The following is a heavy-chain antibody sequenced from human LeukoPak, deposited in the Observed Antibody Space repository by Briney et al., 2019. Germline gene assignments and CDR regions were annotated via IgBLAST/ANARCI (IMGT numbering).Heavy chain of an antibody. CDR2: IYPKSGGT. V-gene: IGHV1-2*02. CDR1: GYTFADYY. Sequence: ASVKVSCKASGYTFADYYVHWVRQAPGQGLEWMGWIYPKSGGTNSAQKFQGRVTMTRDTSISTAYMELSRLKFDDTAVYYCARVSTSGYRDWLDPWGQGTLVTVSS. CDR3: ARVSTSGYRDWLDP. J-gene: IGHJ5*02. D-gene: IGHD3-9*01.